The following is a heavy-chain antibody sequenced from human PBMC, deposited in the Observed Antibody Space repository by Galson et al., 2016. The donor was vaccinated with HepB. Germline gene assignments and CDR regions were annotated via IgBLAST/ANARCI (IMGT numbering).Heavy chain of an antibody. J-gene: IGHJ6*02. CDR1: GFSFTTYW. CDR2: INGDASST. Sequence: SLRLSCAASGFSFTTYWMHWVRQAPGKGLVWVSRINGDASSTRYADSVKGRFTISRDNADNTLFLQLNSLRAEDTGVYYCARGYDAMDVWGQGTTVTVS. CDR3: ARGYDAMDV. V-gene: IGHV3-74*01. D-gene: IGHD5-12*01.